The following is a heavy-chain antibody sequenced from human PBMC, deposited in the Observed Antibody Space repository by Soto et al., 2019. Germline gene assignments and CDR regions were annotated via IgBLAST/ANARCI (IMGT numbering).Heavy chain of an antibody. V-gene: IGHV2-70*12. D-gene: IGHD2-21*01. J-gene: IGHJ4*02. CDR2: IDWEDEQ. Sequence: SGPTLVNPTPPLTLTCTFSGFSLSASGVGVGWIRQTPGKALEYLALIDWEDEQFYRASLKTRLTISKDTSNNQVVLTMTDMDPADTATYDCARLRVDSGGYHFDIWGQGTLVTVSS. CDR3: ARLRVDSGGYHFDI. CDR1: GFSLSASGVG.